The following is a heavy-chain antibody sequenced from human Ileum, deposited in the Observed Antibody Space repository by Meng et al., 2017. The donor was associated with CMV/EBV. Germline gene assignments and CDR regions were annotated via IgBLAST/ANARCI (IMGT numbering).Heavy chain of an antibody. CDR2: INHSGST. V-gene: IGHV4-34*01. Sequence: SETLSLTCAVYGGSFSGYHWSWIRQPPGKGLEWIGEINHSGSTNYNPSLKSRVTMSVDTPKNQFYPKLDSVTGADTAVYYCATMTSWTVTPYFDHWGQGALVTVSS. D-gene: IGHD4-17*01. J-gene: IGHJ4*02. CDR3: ATMTSWTVTPYFDH. CDR1: GGSFSGYH.